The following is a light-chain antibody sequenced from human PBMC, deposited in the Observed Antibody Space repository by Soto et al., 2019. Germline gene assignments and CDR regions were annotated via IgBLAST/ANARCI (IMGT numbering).Light chain of an antibody. J-gene: IGLJ3*02. Sequence: QSALTQPPSASGTPGQRVTISCSGSSSNIGTNAVNWCQQLPGTAPRLLIYSNDQRPPGVPDRFSGSKSGTSASLGISGLQSEDEADYFSAVWDDSLNGWVSGGRTKVTVL. CDR2: SND. CDR3: AVWDDSLNGWV. CDR1: SSNIGTNA. V-gene: IGLV1-44*01.